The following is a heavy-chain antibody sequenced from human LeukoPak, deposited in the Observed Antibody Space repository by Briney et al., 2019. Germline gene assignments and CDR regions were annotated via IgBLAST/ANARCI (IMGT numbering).Heavy chain of an antibody. CDR2: ISYDGSNK. V-gene: IGHV3-30*03. Sequence: PGGSLRLSCAASGFTFSSYGMHWVRQAPGKGLEWVAVISYDGSNKYYADSVKGRFTISRDNSKNTLYLQMNSLRAEDTAVYYCARDLFRSAERGGWGQGTLVTVSS. D-gene: IGHD1-1*01. CDR1: GFTFSSYG. J-gene: IGHJ4*02. CDR3: ARDLFRSAERGG.